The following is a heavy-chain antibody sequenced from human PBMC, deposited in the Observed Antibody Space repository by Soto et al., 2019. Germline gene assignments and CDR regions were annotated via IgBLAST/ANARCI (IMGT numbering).Heavy chain of an antibody. CDR1: GYRFTSYG. V-gene: IGHV1-18*01. D-gene: IGHD3-10*01. Sequence: QVQLVQSGAEVKKPGASVKVYCKASGYRFTSYGISWVRQAPGQGLEWMGWISAYNGNTNYAQKLQGRVTITPYTSTSTAYMELRSLRSDVTAVYYCARDKGDGSGSYYGYWGQGPLVTVSS. CDR3: ARDKGDGSGSYYGY. CDR2: ISAYNGNT. J-gene: IGHJ4*02.